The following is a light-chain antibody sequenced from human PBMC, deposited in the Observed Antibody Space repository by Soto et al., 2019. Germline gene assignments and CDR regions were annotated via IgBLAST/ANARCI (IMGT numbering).Light chain of an antibody. CDR2: EVT. Sequence: QSVLTQPASVSGSPGQSITISCAGTSSDFGAYNSVSWYQQHPGEAPKLLIYEVTNRPSGVSNRLSGSKSGNTASLAISGLQAEDEADYYCSSYTSSSTVVFGGGTKVTVL. CDR3: SSYTSSSTVV. CDR1: SSDFGAYNS. J-gene: IGLJ2*01. V-gene: IGLV2-14*01.